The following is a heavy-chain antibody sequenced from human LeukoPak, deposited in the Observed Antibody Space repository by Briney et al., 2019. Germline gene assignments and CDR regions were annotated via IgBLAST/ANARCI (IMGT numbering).Heavy chain of an antibody. D-gene: IGHD5-24*01. Sequence: SETLSLTCAVYGGSFSGYYWSWIRQPPGKGLEWIGEINHSGSTNYNPSLKSRVTISVDTSENQFSLKLSSVTAADTAVYYCARMGPEMATIRDYWGQGTLVTVSS. CDR3: ARMGPEMATIRDY. V-gene: IGHV4-34*01. CDR2: INHSGST. J-gene: IGHJ4*02. CDR1: GGSFSGYY.